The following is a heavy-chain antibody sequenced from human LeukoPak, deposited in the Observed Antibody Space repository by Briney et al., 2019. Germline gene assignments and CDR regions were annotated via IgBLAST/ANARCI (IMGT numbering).Heavy chain of an antibody. Sequence: SVKVSCKASGGTFSSYAISWVRQALGQGLEWMGKIIPIFGTANYAQKFQGRVTITTDGSTSTAYMELSSLRSEDTAVYYCARGVRGPYSSSWYYFDYWGQGTLVTVSS. D-gene: IGHD6-13*01. CDR1: GGTFSSYA. J-gene: IGHJ4*02. V-gene: IGHV1-69*05. CDR3: ARGVRGPYSSSWYYFDY. CDR2: IIPIFGTA.